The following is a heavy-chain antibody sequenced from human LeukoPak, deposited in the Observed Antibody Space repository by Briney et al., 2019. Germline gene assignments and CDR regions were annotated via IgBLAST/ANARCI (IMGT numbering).Heavy chain of an antibody. CDR1: GGTFSSYA. CDR2: IIPIFGTA. J-gene: IGHJ4*02. Sequence: SVKVSCKASGGTFSSYAISWARQAPGQGLEWMGGIIPIFGTANYAQKFQGRVTITADESTSTAYMELSSLRSEDTAVYYCARPTEYSSPAVGYWGQGTLVTVSS. V-gene: IGHV1-69*01. D-gene: IGHD6-6*01. CDR3: ARPTEYSSPAVGY.